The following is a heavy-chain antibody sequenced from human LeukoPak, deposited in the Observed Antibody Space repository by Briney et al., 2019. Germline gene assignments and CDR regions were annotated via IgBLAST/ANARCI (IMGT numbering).Heavy chain of an antibody. CDR2: ISRSSSTI. CDR1: GFTISNYN. D-gene: IGHD3-22*01. Sequence: GGSLRLSCAASGFTISNYNMTWVSQAPGKGLEWFSYISRSSSTIHYADSVKGRFTISRDNAKNSLYLQMNSLRDEDTAVYYCARAPAHYDSSGYFDYWGQGTLVTVSS. J-gene: IGHJ4*02. CDR3: ARAPAHYDSSGYFDY. V-gene: IGHV3-48*02.